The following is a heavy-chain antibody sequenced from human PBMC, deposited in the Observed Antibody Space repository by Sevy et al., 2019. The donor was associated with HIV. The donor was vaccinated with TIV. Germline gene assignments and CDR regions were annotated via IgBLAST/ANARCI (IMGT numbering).Heavy chain of an antibody. V-gene: IGHV1-2*02. CDR3: ATLYTYYDFWSGSTLYGMDV. D-gene: IGHD3-3*01. CDR2: INPNSGGT. J-gene: IGHJ6*02. Sequence: ASVKVSCKASGYTFTGYYMHWVRQAPGQGLEWIGWINPNSGGTNYAQTFQGRVTMTRDTSISTAYMELSRLRSDDTAVYYCATLYTYYDFWSGSTLYGMDVWGQGTTVTVSS. CDR1: GYTFTGYY.